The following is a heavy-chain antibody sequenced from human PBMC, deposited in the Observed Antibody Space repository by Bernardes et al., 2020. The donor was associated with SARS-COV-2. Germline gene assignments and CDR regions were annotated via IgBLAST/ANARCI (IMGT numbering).Heavy chain of an antibody. CDR3: ARQAGRITIFGVVIQDAFDI. D-gene: IGHD3-3*01. J-gene: IGHJ3*02. Sequence: SETLSLTCTVSGGSISSSSYYWGWIRQPTGKGLEWIGSIYYSGSTYYNPSLKSRVTISVDTSKNQFSLKLSSVTAADTAVYYCARQAGRITIFGVVIQDAFDIWGQGTMVTVSS. CDR1: GGSISSSSYY. CDR2: IYYSGST. V-gene: IGHV4-39*01.